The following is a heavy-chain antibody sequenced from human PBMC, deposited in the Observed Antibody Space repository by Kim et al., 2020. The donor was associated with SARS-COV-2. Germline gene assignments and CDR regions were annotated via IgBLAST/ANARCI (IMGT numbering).Heavy chain of an antibody. J-gene: IGHJ6*02. CDR2: INPNSGGT. CDR3: ARDCSLSLGWYYYYGMDV. D-gene: IGHD7-27*01. CDR1: GYTFTGYY. V-gene: IGHV1-2*06. Sequence: ASVKVSCKASGYTFTGYYMHWVRQAPGQGLEWMGRINPNSGGTNYAQKFQGRVTMTRDTSISTAYMELSRLRSDDTAVYYCARDCSLSLGWYYYYGMDVWGQGTTVTVSS.